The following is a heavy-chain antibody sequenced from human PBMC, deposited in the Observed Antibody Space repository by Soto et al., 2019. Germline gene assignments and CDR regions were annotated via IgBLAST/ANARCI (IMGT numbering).Heavy chain of an antibody. CDR3: ARTFAYCAANCDSPHHLLHY. J-gene: IGHJ4*02. CDR1: GYNFHSFV. V-gene: IGHV1-3*04. CDR2: VNTGSGNT. D-gene: IGHD2-21*01. Sequence: QVQLVQSGAEVKKPGASVKVSCKASGYNFHSFVIHWMRQAPGQRFEWMGWVNTGSGNTKYSQNFQGRVSIISESPANTVYMELSSLRSEDTAVYYCARTFAYCAANCDSPHHLLHYWGEGTLVAVSS.